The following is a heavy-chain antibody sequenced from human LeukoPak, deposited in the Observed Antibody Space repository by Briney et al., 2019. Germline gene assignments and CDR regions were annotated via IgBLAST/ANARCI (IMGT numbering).Heavy chain of an antibody. V-gene: IGHV3-48*03. CDR2: ITISGSTI. D-gene: IGHD1-1*01. CDR1: GFTFTSYE. CDR3: ARTTSFDY. J-gene: IGHJ4*02. Sequence: GGSLRLSCAASGFTFTSYEMNWVRQAPGKGLEWASYITISGSTIYYADSVKGRFTISRDNAKNSLYLQMNSLRAEDTAVYYCARTTSFDYWGQGTLVTASS.